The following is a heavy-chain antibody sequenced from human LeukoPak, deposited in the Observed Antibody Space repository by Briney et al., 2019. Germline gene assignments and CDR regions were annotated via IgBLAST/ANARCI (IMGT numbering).Heavy chain of an antibody. V-gene: IGHV1-69*13. J-gene: IGHJ5*02. CDR1: GGTFSSYA. CDR3: ARDVVPAAIVNWFDP. D-gene: IGHD2-2*01. Sequence: GASAKVSCKASGGTFSSYAISWVRQAPGQGLEWMGGIIPIFGTANYAQKFQGRVMITADESTSTAYMELSSLRSEDTAVYYCARDVVPAAIVNWFDPWGQGTLVTVSS. CDR2: IIPIFGTA.